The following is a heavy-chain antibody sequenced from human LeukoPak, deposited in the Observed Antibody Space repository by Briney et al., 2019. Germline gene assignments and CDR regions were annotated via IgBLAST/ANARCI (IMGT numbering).Heavy chain of an antibody. CDR2: IYPGDSDT. Sequence: GESLKISCKGSGYSFTSYWIDWVRQMPGKGLEWMGIIYPGDSDTRYSPSFQGQVTISADKSISTAYLQWSSLKASDTAMYYCARQQENYDYVWGSYRYTSFGYWGQGTLVTVSS. CDR1: GYSFTSYW. J-gene: IGHJ4*02. V-gene: IGHV5-51*01. CDR3: ARQQENYDYVWGSYRYTSFGY. D-gene: IGHD3-16*02.